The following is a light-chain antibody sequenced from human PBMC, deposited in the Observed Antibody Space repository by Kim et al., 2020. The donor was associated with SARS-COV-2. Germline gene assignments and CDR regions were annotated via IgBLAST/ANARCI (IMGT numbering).Light chain of an antibody. V-gene: IGKV3-11*01. CDR3: QQRSNWYT. CDR2: DAS. Sequence: EIVLTQSPATLSLSPGERATLSCRASQSVSSYLAWYQQKPGQAPSLLIYDASNRATGIPARFSGSGSGTDFTLTISSLEPEDFAVYYCQQRSNWYTIGQGTKLEI. CDR1: QSVSSY. J-gene: IGKJ2*01.